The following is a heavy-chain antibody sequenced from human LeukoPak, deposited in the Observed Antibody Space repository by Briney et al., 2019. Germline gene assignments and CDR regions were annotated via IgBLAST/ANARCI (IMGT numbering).Heavy chain of an antibody. D-gene: IGHD5-18*01. V-gene: IGHV3-66*01. CDR2: IYSGGST. CDR1: GFTVSSNY. Sequence: GGSLRLSCAASGFTVSSNYMSWVRQAPGKGLEWVSVIYSGGSTYYADSVKGRFTIPRDNSKNTLYLKMNSLRAEDTAVYYCARAGYSYYYGMDVWGQGTTVTVSS. J-gene: IGHJ6*02. CDR3: ARAGYSYYYGMDV.